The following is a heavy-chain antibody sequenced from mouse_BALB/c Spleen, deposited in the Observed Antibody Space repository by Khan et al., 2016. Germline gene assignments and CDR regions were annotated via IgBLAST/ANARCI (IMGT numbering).Heavy chain of an antibody. Sequence: EVELVESGGGLVQPGGSLKLSCAASGFTFRSYGMSWVRQTPDKRLELVATINYNGGSTYYPDSVKGRFTISRDNAKNTLYLQTRRLQSEDHAMYYCARDGGYYGSWFVYWGQGTLVTVS. J-gene: IGHJ3*01. CDR1: GFTFRSYG. V-gene: IGHV5-6-3*01. CDR3: ARDGGYYGSWFVY. D-gene: IGHD1-2*01. CDR2: INYNGGST.